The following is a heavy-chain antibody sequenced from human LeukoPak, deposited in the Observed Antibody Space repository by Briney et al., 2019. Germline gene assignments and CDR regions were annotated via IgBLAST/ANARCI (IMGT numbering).Heavy chain of an antibody. Sequence: PGGSLRLSCAVSGFTFSGYAMSWVRQAPGKGLEWVSTISGSGDYTYYADSVKGRFSISRDNSKNTLHLQMNSLRAEDTAVYYCAKTLFDCSGGSCYEAYSDDWGQGTLVTVSS. D-gene: IGHD2-15*01. CDR1: GFTFSGYA. CDR3: AKTLFDCSGGSCYEAYSDD. J-gene: IGHJ4*02. V-gene: IGHV3-23*01. CDR2: ISGSGDYT.